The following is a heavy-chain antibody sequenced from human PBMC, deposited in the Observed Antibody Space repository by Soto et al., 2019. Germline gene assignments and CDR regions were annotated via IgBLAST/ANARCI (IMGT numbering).Heavy chain of an antibody. D-gene: IGHD3-22*01. CDR1: GGTFSSYA. J-gene: IGHJ4*02. Sequence: GASVKVSCKASGGTFSSYAISWVRQAPGQGLEWMGGIIPIFGTANYAQKFQGRVTITADESTSTAYMELSSLRSEDTAVYYCARDRRHDSSGYAVRYFDYWGQGTLVTVSS. CDR3: ARDRRHDSSGYAVRYFDY. CDR2: IIPIFGTA. V-gene: IGHV1-69*13.